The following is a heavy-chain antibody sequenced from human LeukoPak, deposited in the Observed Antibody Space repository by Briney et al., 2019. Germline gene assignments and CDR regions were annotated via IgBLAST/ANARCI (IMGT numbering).Heavy chain of an antibody. V-gene: IGHV3-7*01. Sequence: GGSLRLSCEASGFTFRSHWMSWVRQAPGKGLEWVANIKEDGSDKYYVDSVKGRFTISRDNAKNFLYLQMNSLRADDAAVYYCATYSSLNRREFQYWGQGTLLTVSS. CDR3: ATYSSLNRREFQY. CDR2: IKEDGSDK. D-gene: IGHD3-22*01. J-gene: IGHJ1*01. CDR1: GFTFRSHW.